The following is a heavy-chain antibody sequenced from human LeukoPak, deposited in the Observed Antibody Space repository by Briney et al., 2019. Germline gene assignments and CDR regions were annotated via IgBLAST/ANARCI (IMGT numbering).Heavy chain of an antibody. D-gene: IGHD3-10*01. Sequence: SETLSLTCAVYGGSFSGYYWSWIRQPPGKGLEWIGEINHSGSTNYSPSLKSRVTISVDTSKNQFSLKLSSVTAADTAVYYCAGLSRNYGPSYYYYYYMDVWGKGTTVTISS. V-gene: IGHV4-34*01. CDR1: GGSFSGYY. CDR2: INHSGST. CDR3: AGLSRNYGPSYYYYYYMDV. J-gene: IGHJ6*03.